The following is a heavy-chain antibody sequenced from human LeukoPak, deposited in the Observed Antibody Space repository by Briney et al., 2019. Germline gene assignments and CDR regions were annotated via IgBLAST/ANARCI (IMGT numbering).Heavy chain of an antibody. CDR1: GGTFSSYA. CDR3: ARRSSWYLGFPQNAFDI. CDR2: IIPIFGTA. J-gene: IGHJ3*02. D-gene: IGHD6-13*01. V-gene: IGHV1-69*06. Sequence: ASVEVSCKASGGTFSSYAISWVRQAPGQGLEWMGGIIPIFGTANYAQKFQGRVTITADKSTSTAYMELSSLRSEDTAVYYCARRSSWYLGFPQNAFDIWGQGTMVTVS.